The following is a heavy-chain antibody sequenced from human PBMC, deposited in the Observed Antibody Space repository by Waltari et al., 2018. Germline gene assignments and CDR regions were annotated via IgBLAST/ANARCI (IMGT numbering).Heavy chain of an antibody. CDR3: ARIYLHCSGGSCSDY. J-gene: IGHJ4*02. CDR2: IIPILGIA. Sequence: QVQLVQSGAEVKKPGSSVKVSCKASGGTFSSYTISGVRQAPGQGLEWMGRIIPILGIANYAQKFHGRVTITADKSTSTAYMELSSLRSEDTAVYYCARIYLHCSGGSCSDYWGQGTLVTVSS. V-gene: IGHV1-69*02. CDR1: GGTFSSYT. D-gene: IGHD2-15*01.